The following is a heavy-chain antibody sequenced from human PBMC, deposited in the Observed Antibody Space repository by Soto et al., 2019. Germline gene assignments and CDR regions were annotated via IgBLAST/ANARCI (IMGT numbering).Heavy chain of an antibody. J-gene: IGHJ4*02. CDR1: GGTFSSYA. Sequence: GASVKVSCKASGGTFSSYAISWVRQAPGQGLEWMGGIIPIFGTANYAQKFQGRVTITADESTSTAYMELSSLRAEDTAVYYCARVSYYDSHSYHYFDYWGQGTQVTVSS. CDR3: ARVSYYDSHSYHYFDY. V-gene: IGHV1-69*13. CDR2: IIPIFGTA. D-gene: IGHD3-10*01.